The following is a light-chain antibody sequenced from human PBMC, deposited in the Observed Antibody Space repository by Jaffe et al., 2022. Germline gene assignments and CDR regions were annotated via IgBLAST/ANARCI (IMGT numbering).Light chain of an antibody. J-gene: IGKJ1*01. CDR3: QQYGNSPRT. V-gene: IGKV3-20*01. Sequence: ETVLTQSPGTLSLSPGERATLSCRASQSVSSSYLAWYQHKPGQAPRLLMYGASTRATGIPDRFSGGGSGTDFTLTISRLEPEDFAVYYCQQYGNSPRTFGQGTKVEIK. CDR1: QSVSSSY. CDR2: GAS.